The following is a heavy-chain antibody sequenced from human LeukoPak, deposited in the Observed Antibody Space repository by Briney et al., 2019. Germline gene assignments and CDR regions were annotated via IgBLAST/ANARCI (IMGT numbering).Heavy chain of an antibody. J-gene: IGHJ4*02. V-gene: IGHV3-23*01. Sequence: AGGSLRLSCAASGFTFSSYAMSWVRQAPGKGLEWVSAISGSGGSTYYADSAKGRFTISRDNSKNTPYLQMNSLRAEDTAVYYCAKESYYDILTGYLSWGQGTLVTVSS. CDR3: AKESYYDILTGYLS. CDR1: GFTFSSYA. CDR2: ISGSGGST. D-gene: IGHD3-9*01.